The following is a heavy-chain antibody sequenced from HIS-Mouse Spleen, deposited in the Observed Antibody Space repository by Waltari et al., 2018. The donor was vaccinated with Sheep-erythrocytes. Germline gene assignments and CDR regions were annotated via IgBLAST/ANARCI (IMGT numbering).Heavy chain of an antibody. CDR1: GFTFSSYS. CDR2: ISSRSSTI. J-gene: IGHJ4*02. Sequence: EVQLVESGGGLVQPGGSLRLSCAASGFTFSSYSMHWVRQAPGKGLEWVSYISSRSSTIYYADSVKGRFTISRDNAKNSLYLQMNSLRAEDTAVYYCARGSGSYYFDYWGQGTLVTVSS. V-gene: IGHV3-48*01. D-gene: IGHD2-15*01. CDR3: ARGSGSYYFDY.